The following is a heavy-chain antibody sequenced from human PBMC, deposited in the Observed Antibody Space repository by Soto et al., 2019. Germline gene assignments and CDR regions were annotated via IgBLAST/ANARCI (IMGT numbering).Heavy chain of an antibody. Sequence: QVQLQESGPGLVKPSETLSLTCTVSGGSISSYYWSWIRQPPGKGLEWIGYIYYSGSTNYNPSLKSRVTISVDAPKIQCSLKLSSVTAADMAVYYCARARLDYYGSGAYGMDVWGQGTTVTVSS. D-gene: IGHD3-10*01. CDR2: IYYSGST. CDR3: ARARLDYYGSGAYGMDV. J-gene: IGHJ6*02. V-gene: IGHV4-59*01. CDR1: GGSISSYY.